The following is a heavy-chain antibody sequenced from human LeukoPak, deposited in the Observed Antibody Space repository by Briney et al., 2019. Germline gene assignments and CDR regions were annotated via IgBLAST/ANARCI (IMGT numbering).Heavy chain of an antibody. Sequence: GESLKVSCKASGYTFTGYYMHWVRQAPGQGLEWMGWINPNSGGTNYAQKFQGRVTMTRDTSISTAYMELSRLRSDDTAVYYCARDNRAGLRWRTETGGRAGKDYWGQGTLVTVSS. CDR3: ARDNRAGLRWRTETGGRAGKDY. CDR1: GYTFTGYY. V-gene: IGHV1-2*02. J-gene: IGHJ4*02. CDR2: INPNSGGT. D-gene: IGHD4-23*01.